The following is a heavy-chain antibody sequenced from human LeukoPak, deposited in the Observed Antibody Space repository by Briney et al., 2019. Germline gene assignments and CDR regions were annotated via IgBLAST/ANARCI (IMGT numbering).Heavy chain of an antibody. CDR2: IYSGDSDT. J-gene: IGHJ4*02. CDR3: ARLSRNCRIKGGGSCYSDF. CDR1: GYMFTTYR. V-gene: IGHV5-51*01. Sequence: GESLKISCKTSGYMFTTYRIGWVRQVPGKGLEWMGIIYSGDSDTTYSPAFQGQVTISADKSITTAYLQWSSLKASDTAMYYCARLSRNCRIKGGGSCYSDFWGQGTLVTVSS. D-gene: IGHD2-15*01.